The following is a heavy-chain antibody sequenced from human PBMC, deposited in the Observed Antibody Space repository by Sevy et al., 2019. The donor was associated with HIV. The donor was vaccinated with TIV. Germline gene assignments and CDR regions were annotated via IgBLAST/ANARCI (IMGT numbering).Heavy chain of an antibody. D-gene: IGHD1-1*01. CDR1: GFTFSSYA. V-gene: IGHV3-30-3*01. Sequence: GESLKISCAASGFTFSSYAMHWVRQAPGKGLEWVAVISYDGSNKYYADSVKGRFTISRDNPKNTLYLQMNSLRAEDTAVYYCARDPSEYWNDVHYFDYWGQGTLVTVSS. CDR2: ISYDGSNK. J-gene: IGHJ4*02. CDR3: ARDPSEYWNDVHYFDY.